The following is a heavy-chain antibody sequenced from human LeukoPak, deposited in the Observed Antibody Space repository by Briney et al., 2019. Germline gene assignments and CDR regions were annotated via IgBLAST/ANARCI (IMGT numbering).Heavy chain of an antibody. J-gene: IGHJ6*02. D-gene: IGHD6-13*01. CDR3: AKDGTGVVQAHSSSRWFDLDYYYGMHV. CDR1: GFTFDDLA. V-gene: IGHV3-9*01. CDR2: IRWYSWSI. Sequence: LSLSCAVSGFTFDDLAMQWVRQAPRRGREWGSGIRWYSWSIVYTESLGGRFNIPRDYAENSLYRPVNSASAQDTAFYYCAKDGTGVVQAHSSSRWFDLDYYYGMHVWGRGTTVTVPS.